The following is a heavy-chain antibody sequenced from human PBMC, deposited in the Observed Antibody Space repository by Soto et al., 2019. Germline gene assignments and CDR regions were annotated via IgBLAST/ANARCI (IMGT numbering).Heavy chain of an antibody. CDR2: INHSGST. CDR1: GGSFRGYY. V-gene: IGHV4-34*01. J-gene: IGHJ6*02. D-gene: IGHD6-13*01. CDR3: ARSTAHSWYTHYYYYYGMDV. Sequence: SGTLSVTCAVYGGSFRGYYWRWSRQPPGKGLEWIGEINHSGSTNYNPSLKSRVTISVDTSKNQFSLKLSSVTAADTAVYYCARSTAHSWYTHYYYYYGMDVWGQGTTIT.